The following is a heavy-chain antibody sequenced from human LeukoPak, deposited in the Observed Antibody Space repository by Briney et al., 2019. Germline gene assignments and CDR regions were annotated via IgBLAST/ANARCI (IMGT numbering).Heavy chain of an antibody. CDR2: ISTSSSYI. V-gene: IGHV3-21*01. Sequence: AGGSLRLSCAASGFTFSSYSMNWVRQAPGKGLEWVSSISTSSSYIYYADSVKGRFTISRDNAKNSLYLQMNSLRAEDTAVYYCARMDFPKWELLGPNDYWGQGTLVTVSS. CDR3: ARMDFPKWELLGPNDY. CDR1: GFTFSSYS. J-gene: IGHJ4*02. D-gene: IGHD1-26*01.